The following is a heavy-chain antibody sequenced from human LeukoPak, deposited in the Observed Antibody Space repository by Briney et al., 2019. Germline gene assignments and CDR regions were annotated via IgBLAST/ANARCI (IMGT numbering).Heavy chain of an antibody. CDR1: GFTFSNLG. CDR3: ARGGIRVSGIDEFDY. V-gene: IGHV3-30*07. Sequence: GGSLRLSCVASGFTFSNLGMHWVRQAPDKGLEWVAGVSYDGSNKYYGDSVKGRFTISRENAENSLYLQMNSLRAEDTAVYYCARGGIRVSGIDEFDYWGQGTLVTVSS. J-gene: IGHJ4*02. D-gene: IGHD6-19*01. CDR2: VSYDGSNK.